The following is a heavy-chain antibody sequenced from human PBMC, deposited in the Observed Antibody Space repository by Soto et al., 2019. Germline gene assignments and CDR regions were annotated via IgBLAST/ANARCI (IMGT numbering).Heavy chain of an antibody. CDR2: ISYSGSA. J-gene: IGHJ5*02. CDR1: GDSISSYY. CDR3: ARFYGDYKNWFDP. Sequence: SETLSLTCTVSGDSISSYYLNWIRQPPGKGPEWTGYISYSGSAYYNPSLKSRVTISLDRSKNQFSLLLSSVTAADTAVYYCARFYGDYKNWFDPWGQGTLVTVS. D-gene: IGHD4-17*01. V-gene: IGHV4-59*12.